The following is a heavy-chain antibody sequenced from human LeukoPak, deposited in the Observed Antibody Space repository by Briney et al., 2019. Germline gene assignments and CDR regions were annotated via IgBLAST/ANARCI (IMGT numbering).Heavy chain of an antibody. Sequence: GGSLRLSCAASGFTVSSNYMSWVRQAPGKGLGWVSVIYSGGSTYYADSVKGRFTISRDNSKNTLYLQMNSLRAEDTAVYYCARDSSYGDYVFDYWGQGTLVTVSS. CDR1: GFTVSSNY. D-gene: IGHD4-17*01. J-gene: IGHJ4*02. CDR3: ARDSSYGDYVFDY. V-gene: IGHV3-66*01. CDR2: IYSGGST.